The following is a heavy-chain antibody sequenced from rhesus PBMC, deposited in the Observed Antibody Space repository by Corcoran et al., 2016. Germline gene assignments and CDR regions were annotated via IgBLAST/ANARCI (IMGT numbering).Heavy chain of an antibody. D-gene: IGHD6-31*01. CDR2: VYGSGSST. V-gene: IGHV4S11*01. CDR1: GGSISSKY. J-gene: IGHJ4*01. CDR3: ARQGSSGWLFDY. Sequence: QVQLQESGPGLVKPSETLFLTCADSGGSISSKYWSWLRQAPGKGLEWMGYVYGSGSSTNYNPSLKSRVTLSVDTSKNQLSLKLSSVTAADTAVYYCARQGSSGWLFDYWGQGVLVTVSS.